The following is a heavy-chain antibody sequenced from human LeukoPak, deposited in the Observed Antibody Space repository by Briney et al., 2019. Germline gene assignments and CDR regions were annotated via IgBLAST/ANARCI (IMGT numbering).Heavy chain of an antibody. CDR1: GYSFTSYW. CDR2: IYPGDSDT. CDR3: ARSGFNRYYYDSSGYSDTFDY. J-gene: IGHJ4*02. D-gene: IGHD3-22*01. V-gene: IGHV5-51*01. Sequence: PGESLKISCKGSGYSFTSYWIGWVRQMPGKGLEWMGIIYPGDSDTRYSPSFQGQVTISADKSIGTAYLQWSSLKASDAAMYYCARSGFNRYYYDSSGYSDTFDYWGQGTLVTVSS.